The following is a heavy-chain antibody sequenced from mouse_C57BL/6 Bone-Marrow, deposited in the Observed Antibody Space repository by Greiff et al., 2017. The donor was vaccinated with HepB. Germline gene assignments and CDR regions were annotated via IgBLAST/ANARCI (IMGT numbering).Heavy chain of an antibody. J-gene: IGHJ1*03. V-gene: IGHV1-64*01. CDR2: IHPNSGST. CDR3: ARHGSSYWYFDV. D-gene: IGHD1-1*01. Sequence: QVQLQQPGAELVKPGASVKLSCKASGYTFTSYWMHWVKQRPGQGLEWIGMIHPNSGSTNYNEKFKSKATLTVDKSSSTAYMQLSSLTSEDSAVYYCARHGSSYWYFDVWGTGTTVTVSS. CDR1: GYTFTSYW.